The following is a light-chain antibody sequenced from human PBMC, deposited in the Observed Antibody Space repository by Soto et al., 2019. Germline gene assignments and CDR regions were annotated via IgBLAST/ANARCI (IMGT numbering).Light chain of an antibody. CDR1: SSDVGGYNF. CDR2: GVS. J-gene: IGLJ1*01. Sequence: LTQPASVSGSPGQSVTISCTGTSSDVGGYNFVSWYQQVPGEVPKLIIYGVSHRPSGVSDRFSGSKSGNTASLTVSGLQTEDEADYYCSSYTSTRSYVFGTGTKVTV. CDR3: SSYTSTRSYV. V-gene: IGLV2-14*01.